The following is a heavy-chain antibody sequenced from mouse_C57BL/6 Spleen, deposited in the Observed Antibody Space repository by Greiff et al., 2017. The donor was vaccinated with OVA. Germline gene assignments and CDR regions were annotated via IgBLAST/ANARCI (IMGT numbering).Heavy chain of an antibody. Sequence: VQLQQSGPELVKPGASVKMSCKASGYTFTDYNMHWVKQSHGKSLEWIGYINPNNGGTSYNQKFKGKATLTVNKSSSTAYMELRSLTSEDSAVYYCARSPGKGYWYFDVWGTGTTVTVSS. CDR1: GYTFTDYN. J-gene: IGHJ1*03. D-gene: IGHD1-1*01. CDR2: INPNNGGT. CDR3: ARSPGKGYWYFDV. V-gene: IGHV1-22*01.